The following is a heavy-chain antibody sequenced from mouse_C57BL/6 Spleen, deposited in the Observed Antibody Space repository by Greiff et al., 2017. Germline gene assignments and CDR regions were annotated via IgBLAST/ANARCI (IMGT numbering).Heavy chain of an antibody. Sequence: QVQLQQSGPELVKPGASGKISCKASGYAFSSSWMNWVKQRPGKGLEWIGRIYPGDGDTNYNGKFKGKATLTADKSSSTAYMQLSSLTSEDSAVYFCARPPNWAHAMDYWGQGTSVTVSS. CDR3: ARPPNWAHAMDY. D-gene: IGHD4-1*01. J-gene: IGHJ4*01. CDR1: GYAFSSSW. CDR2: IYPGDGDT. V-gene: IGHV1-82*01.